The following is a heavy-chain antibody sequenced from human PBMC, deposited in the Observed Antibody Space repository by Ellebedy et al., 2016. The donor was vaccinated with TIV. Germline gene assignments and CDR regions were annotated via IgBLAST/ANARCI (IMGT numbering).Heavy chain of an antibody. J-gene: IGHJ5*02. CDR2: ISGSGAST. D-gene: IGHD2/OR15-2a*01. CDR1: GFTFSSYA. V-gene: IGHV3-23*01. CDR3: AKGGGVLHNWFDP. Sequence: GESLKISCAASGFTFSSYAMSWVRQAPGKGLEWVSAISGSGASTYYADSVKGRFTISRDNSKNTLYLQMNSLRAEDTAVYYCAKGGGVLHNWFDPWGQGTLVTVSS.